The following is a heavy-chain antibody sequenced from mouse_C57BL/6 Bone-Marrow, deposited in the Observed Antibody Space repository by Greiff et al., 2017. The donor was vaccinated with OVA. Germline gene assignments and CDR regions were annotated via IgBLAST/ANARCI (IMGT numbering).Heavy chain of an antibody. J-gene: IGHJ1*03. CDR2: IYPRSGNT. CDR3: ARWGYYPHWYFDV. V-gene: IGHV1-81*01. D-gene: IGHD2-3*01. Sequence: QVQLKESGAELARPGASVKLSCKASGYTFTSYGISWVKQRTGQGLEWIGEIYPRSGNTYYNEKFKGKATLTADKSSSTAYMELRSLTSEDSAVYLCARWGYYPHWYFDVWGTGTTVTVSS. CDR1: GYTFTSYG.